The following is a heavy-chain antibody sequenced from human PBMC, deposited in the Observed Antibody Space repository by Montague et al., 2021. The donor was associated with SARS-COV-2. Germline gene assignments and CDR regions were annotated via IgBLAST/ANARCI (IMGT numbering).Heavy chain of an antibody. Sequence: TLSLTCTVSGASISSASYYWRWVRQPAGKALEWIGHIYTSEIANYNPSLKSRVTISIDTSKNQFSLKLNSVTAADTAVYYCASAPYSSNWTGFGDYYYLMDVWGRGTTVTVSS. D-gene: IGHD6-13*01. V-gene: IGHV4-61*09. J-gene: IGHJ6*02. CDR3: ASAPYSSNWTGFGDYYYLMDV. CDR2: IYTSEIA. CDR1: GASISSASYY.